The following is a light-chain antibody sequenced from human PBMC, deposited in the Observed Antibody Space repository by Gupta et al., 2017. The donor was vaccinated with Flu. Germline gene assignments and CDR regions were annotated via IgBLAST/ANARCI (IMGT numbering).Light chain of an antibody. J-gene: IGLJ3*02. CDR1: STTIGINY. Sequence: TISCSATSTTIGINYVYGYQHLPGTAPTLLICSDDVRHSGVPDRFSGSKSGTSATVAISRLRAEDEDDYYCAAWYDSRSLWVFGGGTKLTVL. V-gene: IGLV1-47*01. CDR3: AAWYDSRSLWV. CDR2: SDD.